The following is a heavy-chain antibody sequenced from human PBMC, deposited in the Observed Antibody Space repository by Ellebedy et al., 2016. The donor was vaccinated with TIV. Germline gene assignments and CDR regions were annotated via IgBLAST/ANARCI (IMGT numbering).Heavy chain of an antibody. V-gene: IGHV3-21*01. Sequence: GESLKISCAASGFTFDDYGMSWVRQAPGKGLEWVSSISSSSSYIYYADSVKGRFTIPRDNAKNSLYLQMNSLRAEDTAVYYCLYSSGPWGQGTMVTVSS. CDR1: GFTFDDYG. D-gene: IGHD6-19*01. J-gene: IGHJ3*01. CDR2: ISSSSSYI. CDR3: LYSSGP.